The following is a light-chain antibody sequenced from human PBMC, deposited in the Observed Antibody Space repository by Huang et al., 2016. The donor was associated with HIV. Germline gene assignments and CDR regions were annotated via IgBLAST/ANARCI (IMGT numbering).Light chain of an antibody. CDR2: GAF. Sequence: EIVLTQFPGTLSLSPGGRATLSCRASQRLSDNSLAWYQQRPGQAPRLVIYGAFNRATGIPDRFSGSGSRTDVTLTISRLEPEDFAVYYCQQYAGSPQTFGGGTKVEIK. CDR3: QQYAGSPQT. J-gene: IGKJ4*01. CDR1: QRLSDNS. V-gene: IGKV3-20*01.